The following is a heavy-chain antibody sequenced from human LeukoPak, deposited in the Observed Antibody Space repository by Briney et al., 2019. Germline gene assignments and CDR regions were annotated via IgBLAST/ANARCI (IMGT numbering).Heavy chain of an antibody. J-gene: IGHJ3*02. CDR2: ISSSGSNI. CDR3: ASTSAFDI. V-gene: IGHV3-11*04. CDR1: RFTFSDYY. Sequence: SGLSLRLSRASSRFTFSDYYMSWIRQAPGKGLECVSYISSSGSNIYYTDAVKGRFTISRDNAMNSLYLQMNSLRAEDTAVYYCASTSAFDIWGQGTMVTVSS.